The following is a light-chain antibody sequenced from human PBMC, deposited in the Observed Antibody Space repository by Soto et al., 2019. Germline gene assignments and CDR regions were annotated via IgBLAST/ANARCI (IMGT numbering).Light chain of an antibody. CDR2: DAS. Sequence: IVLTQSPASLSLSPRDTATLPFRASQSVSNSLVWYQHKPGQALMFLIYDASKRVTGIPAGFIGSGSGTDYTLTISGLEPEEFGVYYCQLLKSWAALTFGQGTRMEMK. J-gene: IGKJ5*01. V-gene: IGKV3-11*01. CDR3: QLLKSWAALT. CDR1: QSVSNS.